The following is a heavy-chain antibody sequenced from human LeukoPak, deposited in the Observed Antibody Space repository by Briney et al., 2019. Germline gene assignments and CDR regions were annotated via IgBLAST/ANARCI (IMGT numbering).Heavy chain of an antibody. CDR1: GYTFTSNA. CDR3: ARGIAAAEYYSDY. V-gene: IGHV1-18*01. J-gene: IGHJ4*02. CDR2: ISVYNGNT. D-gene: IGHD6-13*01. Sequence: ASVKVSCKASGYTFTSNAISWVRQAPGPGLEWMGWISVYNGNTNYAQKLQGRVTMTTDTSTSTAYMELRGLRSDDTAVYYCARGIAAAEYYSDYWGQGTLVTVSS.